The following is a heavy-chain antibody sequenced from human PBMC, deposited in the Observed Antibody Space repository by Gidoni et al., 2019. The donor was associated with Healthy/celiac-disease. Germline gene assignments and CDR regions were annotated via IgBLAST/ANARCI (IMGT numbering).Heavy chain of an antibody. V-gene: IGHV3-21*01. J-gene: IGHJ4*02. D-gene: IGHD3-10*01. CDR2: ISSRRSYI. Sequence: EVQLVESGGGLVKPGGSLRLSCAASGFTFSSYSMNWVRQAPGKGLEWVSSISSRRSYIYYADSVKGRFTISRDNAKNSLYLQMNSLRAEDTAVYYCARDPPRLLWFGEGGDYWGQGTLVTVSS. CDR1: GFTFSSYS. CDR3: ARDPPRLLWFGEGGDY.